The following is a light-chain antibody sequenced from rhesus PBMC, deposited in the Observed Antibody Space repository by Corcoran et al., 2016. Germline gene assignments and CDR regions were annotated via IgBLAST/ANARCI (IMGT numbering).Light chain of an antibody. J-gene: IGKJ1*01. V-gene: IGKV1-25*01. Sequence: DIQMTQSPSSLSASVGDTVTITCQASQGISKYLAWYQQKPGKAPKLLCYDASTLQSGVPSRFSGSGSRTEFTLTISSLQPEDFATYYCRQHNSYPRTFGQGTKVEIK. CDR1: QGISKY. CDR2: DAS. CDR3: RQHNSYPRT.